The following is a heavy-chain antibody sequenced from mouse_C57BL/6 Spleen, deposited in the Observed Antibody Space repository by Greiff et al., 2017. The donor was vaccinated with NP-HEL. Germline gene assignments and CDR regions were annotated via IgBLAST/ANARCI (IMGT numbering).Heavy chain of an antibody. CDR3: ARGEIYYGNYGYFDV. J-gene: IGHJ1*03. V-gene: IGHV3-6*01. Sequence: DVKLQESGPGLVKPSQSLSLTCSVTGYSITSGYYWNWIRQFPGNKLEWMGYISYDGSNNYNPSLKNRISITRDPSKNQFFLKLNSVTTEDTATYYCARGEIYYGNYGYFDVWGTGTTVTVSS. D-gene: IGHD2-1*01. CDR2: ISYDGSN. CDR1: GYSITSGYY.